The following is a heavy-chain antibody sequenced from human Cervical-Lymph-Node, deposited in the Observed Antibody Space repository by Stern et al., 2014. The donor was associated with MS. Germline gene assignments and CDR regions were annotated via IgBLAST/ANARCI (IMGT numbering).Heavy chain of an antibody. CDR1: GFTFSSYG. V-gene: IGHV3-33*01. Sequence: MQLVESGGGVVPPGRSLRLSCAAAGFTFSSYGMHWVRQAPGKGLEWVAVIWYDGSNKYYADSVKGRFTISRDNSKNTLYLQMNSLRAEDTAVYYCARGKYYFDYWGQGTLVTVSS. CDR3: ARGKYYFDY. J-gene: IGHJ4*02. CDR2: IWYDGSNK. D-gene: IGHD3-10*01.